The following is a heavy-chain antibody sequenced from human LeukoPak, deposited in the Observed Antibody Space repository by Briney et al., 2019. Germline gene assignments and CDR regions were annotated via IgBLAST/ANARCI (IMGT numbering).Heavy chain of an antibody. V-gene: IGHV3-66*01. D-gene: IGHD3-9*01. Sequence: GGSLRLSCAASGFTVSSNYMSWVRQAPGKGLEWVSVVYSGGGTYYADSVKGRFTISRDNSKNTLYFQMNSLRAEDTAVYYCSRDGYDILTGYYNPLDYWGQGTLVTVSS. J-gene: IGHJ4*02. CDR1: GFTVSSNY. CDR3: SRDGYDILTGYYNPLDY. CDR2: VYSGGGT.